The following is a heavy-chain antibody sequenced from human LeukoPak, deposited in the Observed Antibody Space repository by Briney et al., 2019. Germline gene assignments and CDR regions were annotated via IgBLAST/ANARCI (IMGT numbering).Heavy chain of an antibody. CDR2: ISSSGSTI. D-gene: IGHD6-19*01. J-gene: IGHJ4*02. CDR1: GFTFSSYE. CDR3: ARDLSSGWYSQY. Sequence: PGGSLRLPCAASGFTFSSYEMNWVRQAPGKGLEWVSYISSSGSTIYYADSVKGRFTISRDNAKNSLYLQMNSLRAEDTAVYYCARDLSSGWYSQYWGQGTLVTVSS. V-gene: IGHV3-48*03.